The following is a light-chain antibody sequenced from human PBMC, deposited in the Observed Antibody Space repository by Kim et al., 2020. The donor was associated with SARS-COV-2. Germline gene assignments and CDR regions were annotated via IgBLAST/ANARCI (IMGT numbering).Light chain of an antibody. CDR1: KLGDKY. CDR2: QHT. CDR3: QAWDSSTAV. J-gene: IGLJ3*02. Sequence: VSPGQTASITCSGGKLGDKYAYWYQKKPGQSPVLVIYQHTKRPSGISQRFSGSSSGNTATLTISRAQTMDEADYYCQAWDSSTAVFGGGTQLTVL. V-gene: IGLV3-1*01.